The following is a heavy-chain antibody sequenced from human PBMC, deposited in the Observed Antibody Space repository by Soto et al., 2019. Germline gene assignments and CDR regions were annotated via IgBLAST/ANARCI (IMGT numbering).Heavy chain of an antibody. Sequence: QVQLVQSGAEVKKPGASVKVSCKASGYTFTSYGISWVRQAPGQGLEGMGWISAYNGNTNYAQKLQGRVTMTTDTSTSTAYMELRSLRSDDTAVYYCARTDIVVVPAAIQLVLSYYGMDVWGQGTTVTVSS. CDR1: GYTFTSYG. J-gene: IGHJ6*02. CDR2: ISAYNGNT. D-gene: IGHD2-2*02. V-gene: IGHV1-18*04. CDR3: ARTDIVVVPAAIQLVLSYYGMDV.